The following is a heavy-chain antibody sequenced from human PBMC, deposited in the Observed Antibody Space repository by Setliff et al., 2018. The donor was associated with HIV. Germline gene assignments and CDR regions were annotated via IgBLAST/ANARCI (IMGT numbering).Heavy chain of an antibody. J-gene: IGHJ3*02. CDR1: GFSFTDYG. Sequence: HPGGSLRLSCAASGFSFTDYGMTWVRQAPGKGLEWLANIKQDESEIYYVDSVRGRFTVSRDNARNSLYLQMNSLRAEDTAVYYCARNTDVDSVYRPFHIWGQGTMVTVSS. CDR3: ARNTDVDSVYRPFHI. CDR2: IKQDESEI. D-gene: IGHD1-26*01. V-gene: IGHV3-7*03.